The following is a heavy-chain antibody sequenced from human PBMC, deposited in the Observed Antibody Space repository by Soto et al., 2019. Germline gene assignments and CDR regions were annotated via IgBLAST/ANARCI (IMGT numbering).Heavy chain of an antibody. D-gene: IGHD4-17*01. CDR3: ARGPFYGDYVENGMDV. J-gene: IGHJ6*02. CDR1: VFTFSDYY. Sequence: LXXSCAASVFTFSDYYMSWIRKAPVKGLEWVSYISSSSSYTNYADSVKGRFTISRDNAKNSLYLQMNSLRAEDTAVYYCARGPFYGDYVENGMDVWGQGTTVTVSS. CDR2: ISSSSSYT. V-gene: IGHV3-11*05.